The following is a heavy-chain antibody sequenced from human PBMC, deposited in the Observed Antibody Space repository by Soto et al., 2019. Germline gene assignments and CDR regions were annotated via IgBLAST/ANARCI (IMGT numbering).Heavy chain of an antibody. CDR2: ISAYNGNT. CDR1: GYTFTSYG. J-gene: IGHJ3*02. D-gene: IGHD4-17*01. Sequence: QVQLVQSGAEVKKPGASVKVSCKASGYTFTSYGISWVRQAPGQGLEWMGWISAYNGNTNYAQKLQGRVTMTTDTSTSTAYMELRSLRSDDTAVYYCASPGSDYGDYDDAFDIWGQGPMVTVSS. V-gene: IGHV1-18*01. CDR3: ASPGSDYGDYDDAFDI.